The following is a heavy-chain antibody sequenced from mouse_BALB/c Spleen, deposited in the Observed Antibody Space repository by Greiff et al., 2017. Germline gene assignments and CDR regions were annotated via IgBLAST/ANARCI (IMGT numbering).Heavy chain of an antibody. CDR2: IDPETGGT. D-gene: IGHD3-2*01. CDR1: GYTFTDYE. Sequence: VQLQQSGAELVRPGASVTLSCKASGYTFTDYEMHWVKQTPVHGLEWIGAIDPETGGTAYNQKFKGKATLTADKSSSTAYMELRSLTSEDSAVYYCTRAETARATYYYAMDYWGQGTSVTVSS. CDR3: TRAETARATYYYAMDY. V-gene: IGHV1-15*01. J-gene: IGHJ4*01.